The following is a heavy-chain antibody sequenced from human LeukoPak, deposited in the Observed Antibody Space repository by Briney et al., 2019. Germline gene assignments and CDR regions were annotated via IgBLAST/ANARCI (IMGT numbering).Heavy chain of an antibody. CDR3: ARDWARGNSYYFDY. CDR1: GFTFSSYG. D-gene: IGHD4-23*01. V-gene: IGHV3-33*05. J-gene: IGHJ4*02. Sequence: GGSLRLSCAASGFTFSSYGMHWVRQAPGKGLECVALVSHDGTKRDYGESVKGRFTISRDNSANSVYLQMDSLTIDDTAVYFCARDWARGNSYYFDYWGQGTLVTVSS. CDR2: VSHDGTKR.